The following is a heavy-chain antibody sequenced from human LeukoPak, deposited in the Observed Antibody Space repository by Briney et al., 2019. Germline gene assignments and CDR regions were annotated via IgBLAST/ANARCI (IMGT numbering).Heavy chain of an antibody. CDR3: AKPRYGSGSSGFPNWFDP. Sequence: GGSLRLSCAASGFTVSSNYMSWVRQAPGKGLEWVSVIYSGGSTYYADSVKGRFTISRDNSKNTLYLQMNSLRAEDTAVYYCAKPRYGSGSSGFPNWFDPWGQGTLVTVSS. V-gene: IGHV3-53*01. CDR1: GFTVSSNY. CDR2: IYSGGST. D-gene: IGHD3-10*01. J-gene: IGHJ5*02.